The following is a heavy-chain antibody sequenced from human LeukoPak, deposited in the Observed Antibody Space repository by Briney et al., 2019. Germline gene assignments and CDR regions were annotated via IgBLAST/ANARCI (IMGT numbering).Heavy chain of an antibody. V-gene: IGHV4-59*08. CDR1: GGSISNYY. D-gene: IGHD1-26*01. Sequence: SETLSLTCTVSGGSISNYYWSWIRPPPGEGLEWIAYIHYNGETNYNPSLKSRVTISLHTSKNQVSLKLHSVTAADTAVYYCARQAGSGTYPLDFWGQRILVTVSS. CDR3: ARQAGSGTYPLDF. J-gene: IGHJ4*02. CDR2: IHYNGET.